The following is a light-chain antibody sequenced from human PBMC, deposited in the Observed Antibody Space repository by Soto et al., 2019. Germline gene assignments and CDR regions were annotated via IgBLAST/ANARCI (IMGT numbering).Light chain of an antibody. Sequence: EIVMTHSPATLSVSPGERATLSCRASQRVSSNLAWYQQKPGQAPRLLIYGASTRATGIPARFSGSGSGTEFPLTISSLQSEDFAVYYCQQYNNWPFTFGPGTKVDIK. CDR2: GAS. CDR1: QRVSSN. V-gene: IGKV3-15*01. CDR3: QQYNNWPFT. J-gene: IGKJ3*01.